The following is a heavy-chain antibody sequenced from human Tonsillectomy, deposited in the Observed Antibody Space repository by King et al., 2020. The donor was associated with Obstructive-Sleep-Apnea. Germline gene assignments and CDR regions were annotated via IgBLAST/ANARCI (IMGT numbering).Heavy chain of an antibody. J-gene: IGHJ4*02. V-gene: IGHV3-9*01. CDR2: IGWNSGSI. CDR3: AKGSEYGSGSYHDY. D-gene: IGHD3-10*01. Sequence: VQLVESGGGLVQPGRSLRLSCAASGFTFDDYAMHWVRQAPGKGLEWVSGIGWNSGSIDYADSVKGRFTISRDNAKNSLYLQMDSLRPEDTALYYCAKGSEYGSGSYHDYWGQGTLVTVSS. CDR1: GFTFDDYA.